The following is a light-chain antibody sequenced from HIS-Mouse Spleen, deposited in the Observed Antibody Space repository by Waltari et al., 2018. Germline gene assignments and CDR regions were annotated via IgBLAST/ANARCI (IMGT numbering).Light chain of an antibody. CDR1: SSDVGWYNY. Sequence: QSALTQPRSVSGSPGQSVTISCTGTSSDVGWYNYVSWYQQHPGKAPKLKIYDVSKRPSGVPDRFSGSKSGNTASLTISGLQAEDEADYYCCSYAGSYTWVFGGGTKLTVL. J-gene: IGLJ3*02. V-gene: IGLV2-11*02. CDR3: CSYAGSYTWV. CDR2: DVS.